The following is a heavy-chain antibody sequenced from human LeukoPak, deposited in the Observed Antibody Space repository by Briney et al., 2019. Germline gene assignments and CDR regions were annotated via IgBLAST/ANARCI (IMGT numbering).Heavy chain of an antibody. CDR1: GGTLSSYA. CDR2: IIPIFGTA. Sequence: GSPVKVSCKPSGGTLSSYAVSWVRQAPGHGREWMGGIIPIFGTANYAQKFQGRVTITADESTSTAYMELSSLRSEDTAVYYCARATYSSSSYFDYWGQGTLVTVSS. D-gene: IGHD6-6*01. V-gene: IGHV1-69*01. J-gene: IGHJ4*02. CDR3: ARATYSSSSYFDY.